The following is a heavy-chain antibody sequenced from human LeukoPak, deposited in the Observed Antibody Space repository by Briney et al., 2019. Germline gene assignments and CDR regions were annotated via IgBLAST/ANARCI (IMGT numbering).Heavy chain of an antibody. Sequence: PSETLSLTCTVSGGSVSSGSYYWSWIRQPPGKGLEWIGYIYYSGSTNYNPPLKSRVTISVDTSKNQFSLKLSSVTAADTAVYYCARERLDLFDYWGQGTLVTVSS. CDR2: IYYSGST. V-gene: IGHV4-61*01. CDR1: GGSVSSGSYY. CDR3: ARERLDLFDY. D-gene: IGHD3/OR15-3a*01. J-gene: IGHJ4*02.